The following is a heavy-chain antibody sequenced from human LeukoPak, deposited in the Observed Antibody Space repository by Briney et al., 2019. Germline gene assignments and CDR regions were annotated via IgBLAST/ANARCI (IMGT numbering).Heavy chain of an antibody. CDR1: GFTFSSHS. CDR2: ISSSSSYI. D-gene: IGHD3-16*01. J-gene: IGHJ6*02. CDR3: ARDDSPYLGYYGMDV. V-gene: IGHV3-21*01. Sequence: GSLRLSCAASGFTFSSHSMNWVRQAPGKGLEWVSSISSSSSYIYYADSVKGRFTISRDNAKNSLYLQMNSLRAEDTAVYYCARDDSPYLGYYGMDVWGQGTTVTVSS.